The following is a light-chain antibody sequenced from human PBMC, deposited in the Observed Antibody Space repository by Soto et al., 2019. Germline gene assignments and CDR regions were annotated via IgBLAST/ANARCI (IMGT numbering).Light chain of an antibody. CDR1: QSVSSSY. CDR2: GAS. V-gene: IGKV3-20*01. Sequence: EIVLTQSPGTLSLSPGERATLSCRASQSVSSSYLAWYQQKPGQAPRLLIYGASSRATGIPDRFSGSESGTGFTLTISRLEPEDFAVYYSQQYGSSPLTFGGGNKVEIK. J-gene: IGKJ4*01. CDR3: QQYGSSPLT.